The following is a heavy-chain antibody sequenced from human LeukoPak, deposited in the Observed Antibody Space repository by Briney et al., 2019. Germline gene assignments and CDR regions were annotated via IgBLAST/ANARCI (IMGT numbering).Heavy chain of an antibody. Sequence: ASVKVSCKASGGTFSSYAISWVRQAPGQGLEWMGWINPNSGGTNYAQKFQGRVTMTRDTSISTAYMELSRLRSDDTAVYYCARDYISSSAFDYWGQGTLVTVSS. CDR1: GGTFSSYA. V-gene: IGHV1-2*02. J-gene: IGHJ4*02. CDR2: INPNSGGT. D-gene: IGHD6-6*01. CDR3: ARDYISSSAFDY.